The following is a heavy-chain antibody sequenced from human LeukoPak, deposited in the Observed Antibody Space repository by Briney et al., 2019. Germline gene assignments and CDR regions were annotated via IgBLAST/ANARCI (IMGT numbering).Heavy chain of an antibody. D-gene: IGHD5-24*01. J-gene: IGHJ5*02. V-gene: IGHV3-30*19. CDR1: GFTFSACA. Sequence: GGSLRLSCAASGFTFSACAMHWVRQAPGKGLEWVAVISYDGNNKYYADFVKGRFTISRDNSKNTLYLQLNSLKTEDTAVYFCARDLVGYNLFDPWGQGTLVTVSS. CDR3: ARDLVGYNLFDP. CDR2: ISYDGNNK.